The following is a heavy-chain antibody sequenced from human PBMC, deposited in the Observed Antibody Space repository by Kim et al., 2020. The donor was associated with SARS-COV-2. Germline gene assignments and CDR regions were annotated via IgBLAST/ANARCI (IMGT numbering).Heavy chain of an antibody. CDR2: INQDASEW. J-gene: IGHJ1*01. Sequence: GGSLRLSCAASGFDFGSYWMTWVRQAPGKGLEWVANINQDASEWYYVYSLEGRFSISRDNVNNSLYLQLDSLRVEDTAIYYCAKSHSCCQYPFFDALQH. CDR3: AKSHSCCQYPFFDALQH. D-gene: IGHD2-8*01. CDR1: GFDFGSYW. V-gene: IGHV3-7*01.